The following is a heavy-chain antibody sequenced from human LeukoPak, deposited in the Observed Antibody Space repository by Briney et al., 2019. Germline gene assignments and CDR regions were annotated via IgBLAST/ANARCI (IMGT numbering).Heavy chain of an antibody. Sequence: SVKVSCKASGGTFSSYAISWVRQAPGQGLEWMGGIIPIFGTANYAQKFQGRVTITADESTSTAYMELSSLRSDDTAVYFCASYPRSISTPPFDYWGQGTLVTVPS. V-gene: IGHV1-69*13. CDR1: GGTFSSYA. CDR2: IIPIFGTA. D-gene: IGHD3-3*02. J-gene: IGHJ4*02. CDR3: ASYPRSISTPPFDY.